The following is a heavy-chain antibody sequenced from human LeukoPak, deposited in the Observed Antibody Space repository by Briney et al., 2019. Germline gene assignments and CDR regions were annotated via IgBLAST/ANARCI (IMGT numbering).Heavy chain of an antibody. CDR1: GFAFSDCV. J-gene: IGHJ4*02. V-gene: IGHV3-23*01. D-gene: IGHD3-3*01. CDR2: ITAGGGST. Sequence: PGGSLRLSCAASGFAFSDCVMTWLRQAPGKGLEWVSTITAGGGSTYYGDSVKGRFTISRDNSKNTLYLQLNSLRADDTAVYYCAKDLPGITIFEALHYWGQGALVTAS. CDR3: AKDLPGITIFEALHY.